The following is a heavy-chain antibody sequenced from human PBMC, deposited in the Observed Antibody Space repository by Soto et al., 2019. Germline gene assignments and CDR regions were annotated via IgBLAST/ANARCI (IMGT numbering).Heavy chain of an antibody. CDR1: GITVSNNY. CDR2: IYSGVNT. Sequence: GGSLRLSYAAAGITVSNNYRSCVRQAQRKGLEWVSVIYSGVNTKYADSVKGRFTISRDNSKNTLYLQMNSLRAEDTAVYYCAIGIRIEAYGAGTFFDYWGQGPLGSVYS. V-gene: IGHV3-66*01. J-gene: IGHJ4*02. D-gene: IGHD3-16*01. CDR3: AIGIRIEAYGAGTFFDY.